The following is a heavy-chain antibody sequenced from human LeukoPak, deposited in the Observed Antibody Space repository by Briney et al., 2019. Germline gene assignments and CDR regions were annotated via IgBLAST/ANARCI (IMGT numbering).Heavy chain of an antibody. J-gene: IGHJ6*02. CDR1: GFTFSDYY. Sequence: GGFLRLSCAASGFTFSDYYMSWIRQAPGKGLGWVSYISSSGSTIYYADSVRGRFTISRDNAKNSLYLQMNSLRAEDTAVYYCARGLTTVTTIHYYYYYGMDVWGQGTTVTVSS. CDR2: ISSSGSTI. V-gene: IGHV3-11*01. D-gene: IGHD4-17*01. CDR3: ARGLTTVTTIHYYYYYGMDV.